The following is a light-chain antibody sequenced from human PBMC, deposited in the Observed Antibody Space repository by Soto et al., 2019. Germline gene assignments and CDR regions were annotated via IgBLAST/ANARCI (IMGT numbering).Light chain of an antibody. CDR1: QSISNS. CDR2: AAS. CDR3: QQSCTTPYT. J-gene: IGKJ2*01. Sequence: DIQMTQSPSSLSASVGDRVTITCRASQSISNSLNWYPQKAGNAPKVLIYAASNLQSGVPSKFSGSGSGTDFTLTIDSLQPEDFAIYYCQQSCTTPYTVGQGTKLEIK. V-gene: IGKV1-39*01.